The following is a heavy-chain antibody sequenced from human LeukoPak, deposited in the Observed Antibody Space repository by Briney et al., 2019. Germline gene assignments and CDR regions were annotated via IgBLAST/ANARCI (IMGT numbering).Heavy chain of an antibody. J-gene: IGHJ4*02. CDR1: GYIFTGYY. CDR2: INPNSGDT. CDR3: ASRMIKLSNIEDDY. D-gene: IGHD3-16*01. Sequence: ASVKVSCTTSGYIFTGYYMHWVRQAPGQGLEWMGRINPNSGDTNYAQNFQGRVTMTRDTSISTAYMELSRLSSVTAADTAVYYCASRMIKLSNIEDDYWGQGTLVTVSS. V-gene: IGHV1-2*06.